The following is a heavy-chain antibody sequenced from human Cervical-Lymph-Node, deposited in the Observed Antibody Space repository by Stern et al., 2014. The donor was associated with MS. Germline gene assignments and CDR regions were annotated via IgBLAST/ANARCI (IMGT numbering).Heavy chain of an antibody. Sequence: EVQLEESGGGLVQPGGSLRLSCAASGFTFSNYAMSWVRQAPGQGLEWVSAISGGGQDTYYADSMKGRVTISRDNFQNTVYLQINSLRIGDTAVYYCAKEYCVGIVCFGMADNWGQGSLVTVSS. V-gene: IGHV3-23*04. CDR3: AKEYCVGIVCFGMADN. J-gene: IGHJ4*02. CDR2: ISGGGQDT. CDR1: GFTFSNYA. D-gene: IGHD2-21*01.